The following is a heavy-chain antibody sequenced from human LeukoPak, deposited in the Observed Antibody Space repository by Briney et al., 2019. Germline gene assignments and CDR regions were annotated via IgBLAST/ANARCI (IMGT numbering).Heavy chain of an antibody. CDR2: INSDGSST. D-gene: IGHD3-22*01. CDR3: SVMHRYYGGSGYWVQ. J-gene: IGHJ4*02. Sequence: GGSLRLSCAASGFTFSTYWMHWVRQAPGKGLVWVSRINSDGSSTTYADSVKGRLTISRDNPRNMLYMEMNSLRAEDTAVYYCSVMHRYYGGSGYWVQWGQGTLVTVSS. V-gene: IGHV3-74*01. CDR1: GFTFSTYW.